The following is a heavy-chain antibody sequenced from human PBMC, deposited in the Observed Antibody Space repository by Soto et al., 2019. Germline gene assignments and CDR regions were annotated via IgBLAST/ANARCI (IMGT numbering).Heavy chain of an antibody. J-gene: IGHJ4*02. Sequence: PGGSLRLSCAASGFTFSNYWMTWVRQAPGKGLEWVANIRPDGSDKYYVDSVKGRFTISRDNAKNSLFLQMNSLRAEDTAVYYCARDQDSSSSKPFRFDCWGPGTLVTVSS. V-gene: IGHV3-7*03. D-gene: IGHD6-6*01. CDR3: ARDQDSSSSKPFRFDC. CDR2: IRPDGSDK. CDR1: GFTFSNYW.